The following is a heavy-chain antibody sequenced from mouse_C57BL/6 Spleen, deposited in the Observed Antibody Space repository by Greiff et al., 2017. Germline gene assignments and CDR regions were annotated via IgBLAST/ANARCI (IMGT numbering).Heavy chain of an antibody. D-gene: IGHD2-4*01. Sequence: QVQLQQPGAELVRPGTSVKLSCKASGYTFTSYWMHWVKQRPGQGLEWIGVIDPSDSYTNYNQKFKGKAILTVDTSSSTAYMQLSSLTSEDSAVYYCARVDYGEDWGQGTTLTVSS. J-gene: IGHJ2*01. CDR3: ARVDYGED. CDR1: GYTFTSYW. CDR2: IDPSDSYT. V-gene: IGHV1-59*01.